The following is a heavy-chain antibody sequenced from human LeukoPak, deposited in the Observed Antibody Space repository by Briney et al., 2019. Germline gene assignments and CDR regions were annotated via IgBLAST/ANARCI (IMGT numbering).Heavy chain of an antibody. J-gene: IGHJ4*02. CDR2: VSAYADNT. CDR1: GYSSINYG. V-gene: IGHV1-18*01. CDR3: ARDCIGCHGFDF. D-gene: IGHD2-15*01. Sequence: GASVKVSCKTSGYSSINYGITWVRQAPGQGLEWMGWVSAYADNTNYVQKFQGRVSMTTDTSTNTAYMELRSLRPDDTAVYYCARDCIGCHGFDFWGQGTLVTVSS.